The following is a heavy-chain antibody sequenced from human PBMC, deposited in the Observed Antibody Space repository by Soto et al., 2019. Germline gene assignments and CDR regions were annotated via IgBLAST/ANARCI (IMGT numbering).Heavy chain of an antibody. J-gene: IGHJ3*02. V-gene: IGHV4-39*01. Sequence: PSDTLSLTCTVSGVSISSNFYYWGWIRQPPGKGLQWIGNTYYRGSTNYNPSLKSPVTISVDTSKNQFSLKLSSVTAADTAVYYCARQTDDSYTFNAFDIWGQGTMVT. CDR3: ARQTDDSYTFNAFDI. CDR2: TYYRGST. D-gene: IGHD3-16*01. CDR1: GVSISSNFYY.